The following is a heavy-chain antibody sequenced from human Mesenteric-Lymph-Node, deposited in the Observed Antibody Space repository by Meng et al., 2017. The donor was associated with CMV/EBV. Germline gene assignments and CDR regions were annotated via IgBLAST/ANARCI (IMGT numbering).Heavy chain of an antibody. CDR1: GYSFIDYW. CDR2: IFPHDSDI. CDR3: ARATSRRRDGYNWAY. V-gene: IGHV5-51*01. D-gene: IGHD5-24*01. Sequence: GGSLRLSCKGSGYSFIDYWIGWVRQMPGKGLELMGIIFPHDSDIKYSPSFQGQVTISVDKSISTAYLQWSSLKASDTAMYYCARATSRRRDGYNWAYWGQGTLVTVSS. J-gene: IGHJ4*02.